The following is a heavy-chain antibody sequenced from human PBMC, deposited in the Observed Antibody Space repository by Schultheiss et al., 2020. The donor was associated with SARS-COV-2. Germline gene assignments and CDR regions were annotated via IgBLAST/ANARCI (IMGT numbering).Heavy chain of an antibody. D-gene: IGHD2-8*01. Sequence: GGSLRLSCAASGFTFSSYAMSWVRQAPGKGLEWVSAISGSGGSTYYADSVKGRFTISRDNAKNSLYLQMNSLRAEDTAVYYCARVLGTYRMRDAFDIWGQGTMVTVSS. J-gene: IGHJ3*02. CDR3: ARVLGTYRMRDAFDI. V-gene: IGHV3-23*01. CDR2: ISGSGGST. CDR1: GFTFSSYA.